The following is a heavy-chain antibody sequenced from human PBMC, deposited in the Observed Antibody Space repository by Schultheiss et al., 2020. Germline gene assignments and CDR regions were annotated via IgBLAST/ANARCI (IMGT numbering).Heavy chain of an antibody. CDR2: IYTSGST. CDR3: AREEEERGWYKTAALDY. Sequence: SETLSLTCTVSGGSISSYYWSWIRQPAGKGLEWIGRIYTSGSTNYNPSLKSRVTMSVDTSKNQFSLKLSSVTAADTAVYYCAREEEERGWYKTAALDYWGQGTLVTVSS. D-gene: IGHD6-19*01. CDR1: GGSISSYY. J-gene: IGHJ4*02. V-gene: IGHV4-4*07.